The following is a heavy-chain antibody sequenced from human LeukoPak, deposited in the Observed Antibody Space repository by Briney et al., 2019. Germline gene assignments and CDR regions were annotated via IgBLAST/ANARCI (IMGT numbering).Heavy chain of an antibody. CDR1: GFTFSNYW. V-gene: IGHV3-74*01. Sequence: PGGSLRLSCAASGFTFSNYWMYWVRQAPGKGLVWVSRINGAGSTTNYADSVKGRFTISRDNGKNTLYLQMNSLRAEDTAIYYCARPIRGYDGFDIWGQGTMVTVSS. J-gene: IGHJ3*02. CDR3: ARPIRGYDGFDI. D-gene: IGHD5-12*01. CDR2: INGAGSTT.